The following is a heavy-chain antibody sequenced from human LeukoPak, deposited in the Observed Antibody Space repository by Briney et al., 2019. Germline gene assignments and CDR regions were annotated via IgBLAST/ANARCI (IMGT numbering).Heavy chain of an antibody. D-gene: IGHD4-17*01. J-gene: IGHJ4*02. Sequence: WIRQAPGQGLEWMGWINPNSGGTKYAQTFQGRVTMTRDTSISTVYMEVSRLRSDDTAVYYCARDFTTVPPYFDYWGQGTLVTVSS. V-gene: IGHV1-2*02. CDR2: INPNSGGT. CDR3: ARDFTTVPPYFDY.